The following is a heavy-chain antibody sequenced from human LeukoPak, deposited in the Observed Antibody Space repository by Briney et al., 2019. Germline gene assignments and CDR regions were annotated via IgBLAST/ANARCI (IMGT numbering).Heavy chain of an antibody. CDR2: IYTSGST. Sequence: SETLSLTCTVSGGSISSGSYYWSWVRQPAGTGLEWIGRIYTSGSTNYNPSLKSRVTISVDTSKNQFSLKLSSVTAADTAVYYCARERLAVAGHYFDYWGQGTLVTVSS. CDR1: GGSISSGSYY. J-gene: IGHJ4*02. CDR3: ARERLAVAGHYFDY. V-gene: IGHV4-61*02. D-gene: IGHD6-19*01.